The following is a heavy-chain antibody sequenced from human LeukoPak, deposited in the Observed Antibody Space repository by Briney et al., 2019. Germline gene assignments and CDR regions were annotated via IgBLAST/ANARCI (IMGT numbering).Heavy chain of an antibody. D-gene: IGHD3-9*01. CDR2: ISGNGGRT. Sequence: GGSLRLSCAASGFTFDNYGMAWVRQVPQKGLEWVSGISGNGGRTAYADSVKGRFTISRDNAKSSLYLQMSSLRVEDTAFYYCARSIDPTGYYDLYSEYWGQGILVAVSS. CDR3: ARSIDPTGYYDLYSEY. V-gene: IGHV3-20*04. J-gene: IGHJ4*02. CDR1: GFTFDNYG.